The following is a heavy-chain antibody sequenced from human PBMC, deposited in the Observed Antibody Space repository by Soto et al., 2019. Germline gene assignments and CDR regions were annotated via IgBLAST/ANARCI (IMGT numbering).Heavy chain of an antibody. J-gene: IGHJ4*02. CDR3: ARDDAGAAFDY. CDR1: GFTFSSYG. CDR2: IWYDGSNK. D-gene: IGHD1-26*01. V-gene: IGHV3-33*01. Sequence: GGSLRLSCAASGFTFSSYGMHWVRQAPGKGLEWVAVIWYDGSNKYYADSVKGRFTISRDNSKNTLYLQMNSLRAEDTAVYYCARDDAGAAFDYWGQGTLVTVSS.